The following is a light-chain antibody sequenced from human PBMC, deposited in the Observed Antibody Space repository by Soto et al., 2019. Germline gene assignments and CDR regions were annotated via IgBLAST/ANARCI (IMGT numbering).Light chain of an antibody. J-gene: IGKJ3*01. V-gene: IGKV1-33*01. Sequence: DIQMTQSPSSLSASVGDRVTITCQASQDISNYLNWYQQKPGKAPKLVISDASNLETGAPSRFSGSGSGTDFTFTISSLQPEYIGTYFCQQYDNLPLSFGPGTTVEI. CDR1: QDISNY. CDR2: DAS. CDR3: QQYDNLPLS.